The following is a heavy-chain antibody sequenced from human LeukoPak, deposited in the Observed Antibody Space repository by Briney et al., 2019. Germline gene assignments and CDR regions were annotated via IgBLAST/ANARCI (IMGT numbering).Heavy chain of an antibody. Sequence: GGSLRLSCAASGFTFSTSWMHWVRQAPGKGLVWVSRMNIDGTITTYADSVKGRFAVSRDNAKNTVSLQMNSLRVEDTAVYFCVRGGFPAGGDVWSQGTLVSVSS. V-gene: IGHV3-74*01. J-gene: IGHJ4*02. CDR2: MNIDGTIT. CDR1: GFTFSTSW. D-gene: IGHD6-25*01. CDR3: VRGGFPAGGDV.